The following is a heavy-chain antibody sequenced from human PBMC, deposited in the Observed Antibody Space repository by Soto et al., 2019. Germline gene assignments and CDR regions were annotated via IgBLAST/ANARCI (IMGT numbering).Heavy chain of an antibody. CDR2: IYPGDSDT. J-gene: IGHJ3*02. CDR1: GYSFTSYW. D-gene: IGHD2-2*01. V-gene: IGHV5-51*01. Sequence: GESLKISCKGSGYSFTSYWIGWVRQMPGKGLEWMGIIYPGDSDTRYSPSFQGQVTISADKSISTAYLQWSSLKASDTAMYYCARYDEPGYCSSTSCYEGGAFDIWGQGTMVTVSS. CDR3: ARYDEPGYCSSTSCYEGGAFDI.